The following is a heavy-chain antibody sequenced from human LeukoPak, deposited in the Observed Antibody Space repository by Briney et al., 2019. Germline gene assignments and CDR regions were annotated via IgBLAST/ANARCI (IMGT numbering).Heavy chain of an antibody. CDR2: IYHSGST. D-gene: IGHD4-11*01. J-gene: IGHJ6*03. V-gene: IGHV4-4*02. Sequence: SGTLSLTCAVSGGSISSSNWWSWVRQPPGKGLEWIGEIYHSGSTNYNPSLKSRVTISVDKSKNQFSLKLSSVTAADTAVYYCARASVTYYYYYYMDVWGKGTTVTVSS. CDR3: ARASVTYYYYYYMDV. CDR1: GGSISSSNW.